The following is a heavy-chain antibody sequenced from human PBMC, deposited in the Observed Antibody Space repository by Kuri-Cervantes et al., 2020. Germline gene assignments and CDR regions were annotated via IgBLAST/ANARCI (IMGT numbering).Heavy chain of an antibody. J-gene: IGHJ6*02. V-gene: IGHV3-11*01. CDR1: GFTFSDYY. CDR2: ISSSGSTI. Sequence: GESLKISWAASGFTFSDYYMSWIRQAPGKGLEWVSYISSSGSTIYYADSVKGRFTISRENAKNSLYLQMNSLRAEDTAVYYCAREAVTTYYYYGMDVWGQGTTVTVSS. D-gene: IGHD4-17*01. CDR3: AREAVTTYYYYGMDV.